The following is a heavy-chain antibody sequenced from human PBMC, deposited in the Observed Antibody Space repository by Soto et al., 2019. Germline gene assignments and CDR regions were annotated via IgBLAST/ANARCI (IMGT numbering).Heavy chain of an antibody. CDR2: IHGDGDYT. D-gene: IGHD2-15*01. CDR3: VINRGAGDYSSWSFDV. V-gene: IGHV3-23*01. CDR1: GFTFRCCA. J-gene: IGHJ2*01. Sequence: QVLESGGGLVQPGGSLRLSCAASGFTFRCCAMSWVRQAQGKGLEWVSTIHGDGDYTQATDSVKGRFTISRDNPRHTLYLQMNSLRADDTAVYYCVINRGAGDYSSWSFDVWGRDTLVTVSS.